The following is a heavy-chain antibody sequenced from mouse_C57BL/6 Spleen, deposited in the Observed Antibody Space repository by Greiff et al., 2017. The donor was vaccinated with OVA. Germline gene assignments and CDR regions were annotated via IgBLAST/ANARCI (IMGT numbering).Heavy chain of an antibody. CDR3: ARGDGYYYWYFDV. CDR2: ISYDGSN. J-gene: IGHJ1*03. D-gene: IGHD2-3*01. V-gene: IGHV3-6*01. Sequence: DVQLQESGPGLVKPSQSLSLTCSVTGYSITSGYYWNWIRQFPGNQLEWMGYISYDGSNNYNPSLKNRISITRDTSKNQFFLKLNSVTTEDTATYYGARGDGYYYWYFDVWGTGTTVTVSS. CDR1: GYSITSGYY.